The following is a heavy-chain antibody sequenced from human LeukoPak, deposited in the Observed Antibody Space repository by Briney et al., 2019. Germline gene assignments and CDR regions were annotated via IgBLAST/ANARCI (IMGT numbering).Heavy chain of an antibody. CDR3: ARGGDSSSWYSDY. D-gene: IGHD6-13*01. CDR1: GFTFSSYA. V-gene: IGHV3-30*01. J-gene: IGHJ4*02. CDR2: ISYDGSNK. Sequence: GGSLRLSCAASGFTFSSYAMHWVRQAPGKGLEWVAVISYDGSNKYYADSVKGRFTISRDNSKNTLNLQMNSLRAEDTAVYYCARGGDSSSWYSDYWGQGTLVTVSS.